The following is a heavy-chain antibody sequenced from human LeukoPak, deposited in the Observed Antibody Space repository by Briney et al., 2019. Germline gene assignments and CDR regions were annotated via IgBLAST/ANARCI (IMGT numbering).Heavy chain of an antibody. CDR1: GGSFNNYY. J-gene: IGHJ4*02. CDR3: ATHTTSYGEDY. Sequence: SETLTLTCTVSGGSFNNYYWSWIRQPPGKGLEWIGYKYYSGTTKYNPSLKSRVTISLDTSKNQFSLKLTPVTTADTAVYYCATHTTSYGEDYWGQGALVTVSS. CDR2: KYYSGTT. V-gene: IGHV4-59*01. D-gene: IGHD4/OR15-4a*01.